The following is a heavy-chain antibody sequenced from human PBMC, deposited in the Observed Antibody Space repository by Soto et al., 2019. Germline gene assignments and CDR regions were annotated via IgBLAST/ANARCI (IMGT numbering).Heavy chain of an antibody. J-gene: IGHJ4*02. CDR2: IRQDGGAQ. CDR3: VRGGHGSGSYLGSY. D-gene: IGHD3-10*01. V-gene: IGHV3-7*03. CDR1: GFTFTTYW. Sequence: PGGSLRLSCVASGFTFTTYWMSWVRQAPGKGLEWVANIRQDGGAQYYVDSVKGRFTISRDNAKNSAYLQMDSLRAEDTAVYYCVRGGHGSGSYLGSYWGQGILVTVSS.